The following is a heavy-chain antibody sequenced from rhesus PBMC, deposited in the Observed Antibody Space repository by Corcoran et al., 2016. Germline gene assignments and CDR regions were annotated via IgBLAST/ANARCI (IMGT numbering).Heavy chain of an antibody. CDR1: GGSISSSY. J-gene: IGHJ4*01. CDR2: IYGSGSST. V-gene: IGHV4-169*02. Sequence: QLQLQESGPGLVKPSETLSVTCAVSGGSISSSYWSWIRQAPGRGLEWIGYIYGSGSSTNYNPSLKCRVTLSVDTSQTRLSLKLSSVTTADTAVYYCARDLTYSSGWYGFDYWGQGVLVTVSS. CDR3: ARDLTYSSGWYGFDY. D-gene: IGHD6-31*01.